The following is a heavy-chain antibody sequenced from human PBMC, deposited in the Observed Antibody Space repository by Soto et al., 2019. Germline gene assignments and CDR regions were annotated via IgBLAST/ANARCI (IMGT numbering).Heavy chain of an antibody. CDR1: GFTIDNYG. CDR3: VRSGDYRTSRYWYFFVY. J-gene: IGHJ4*02. CDR2: MYWNDGNT. V-gene: IGHV3-20*04. Sequence: GGSLRLSCAASGFTIDNYGMSWVRQVPGKGLEGVSGMYWNDGNTHYADSVKGRFTISRDNAKYSLFLQFYSMTPEDPALYYYVRSGDYRTSRYWYFFVYWGQGALVTVSS. D-gene: IGHD3-3*02.